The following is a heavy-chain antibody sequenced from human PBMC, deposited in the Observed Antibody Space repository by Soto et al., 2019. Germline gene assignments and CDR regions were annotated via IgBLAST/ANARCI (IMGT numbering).Heavy chain of an antibody. D-gene: IGHD2-15*01. CDR2: INPSGGST. V-gene: IGHV1-46*01. Sequence: ASVKVSCKASGYTFTSYYMHWVRQAPGQGLEWMGIINPSGGSTSYAQKFQGRVTMTRDTSTSTVYMELRSLRSEDTAVYYCARVLVYCSGGSCYPSEGDAFDIWGQGTMVTVSS. CDR1: GYTFTSYY. J-gene: IGHJ3*02. CDR3: ARVLVYCSGGSCYPSEGDAFDI.